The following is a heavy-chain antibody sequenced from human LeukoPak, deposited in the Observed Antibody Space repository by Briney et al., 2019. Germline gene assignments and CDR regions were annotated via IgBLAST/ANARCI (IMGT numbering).Heavy chain of an antibody. CDR2: ISWNSGSI. D-gene: IGHD5-18*01. CDR3: ARGGYSYGRSKFDY. CDR1: GFTFDDYA. J-gene: IGHJ4*02. V-gene: IGHV3-9*03. Sequence: SGGSLRLSCAASGFTFDDYAMHWARQAPGKGLEWVSGISWNSGSIGYADSVKGRFTISRDNAKNSLYLQMNSLRAEDMALYYCARGGYSYGRSKFDYWGQGTLVTVSS.